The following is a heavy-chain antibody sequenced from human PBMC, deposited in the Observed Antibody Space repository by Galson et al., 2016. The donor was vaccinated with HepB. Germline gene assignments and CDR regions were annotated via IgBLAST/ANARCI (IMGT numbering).Heavy chain of an antibody. V-gene: IGHV3-48*02. D-gene: IGHD2-15*01. CDR2: ISSSSDTT. Sequence: SLRLSCAASGFNLSRHSMNWVRQAPGKGIEWVSYISSSSDTTYYADSVNGRFTISRDNAKNSPFLQMNSLRDEDTAVYYCARDSCDDGTCYSPFWDRHFDLWGRGTLVTVSS. CDR1: GFNLSRHS. J-gene: IGHJ2*01. CDR3: ARDSCDDGTCYSPFWDRHFDL.